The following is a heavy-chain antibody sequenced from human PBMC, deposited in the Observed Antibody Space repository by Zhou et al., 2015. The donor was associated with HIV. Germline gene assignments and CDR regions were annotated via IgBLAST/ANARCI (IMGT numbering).Heavy chain of an antibody. CDR1: GGTLSGSD. D-gene: IGHD3-22*01. CDR3: ASHYYFDRSGYFPLDY. V-gene: IGHV1-8*02. CDR2: INPNSHNV. J-gene: IGHJ4*02. Sequence: QVQLVQSGAEVKKPGASVKVSCKASGGTLSGSDISWVRQAPGQGLEWMGWINPNSHNVDFAQKFQGRVTLTGNTSMRTVYMYLSGLRSEDTAVYYCASHYYFDRSGYFPLDYWGRGTLVTVAS.